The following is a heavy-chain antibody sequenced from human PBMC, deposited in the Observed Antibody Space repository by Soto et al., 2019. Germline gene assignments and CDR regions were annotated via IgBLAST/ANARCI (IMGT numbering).Heavy chain of an antibody. D-gene: IGHD3-10*01. Sequence: GSLRLSCAAPGFTFSNAWMSWVRQAPGKGLEWVGRIKSKTDGGTTDYAAPVKGRFTISRDDSKNTLYLQMNSLKTEDTAVYYWTTGFLWFGALWGQGTLVTVSS. CDR3: TTGFLWFGAL. CDR2: IKSKTDGGTT. J-gene: IGHJ4*02. CDR1: GFTFSNAW. V-gene: IGHV3-15*01.